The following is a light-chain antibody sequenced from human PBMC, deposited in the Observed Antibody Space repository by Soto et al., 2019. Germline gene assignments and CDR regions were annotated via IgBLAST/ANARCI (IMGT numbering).Light chain of an antibody. V-gene: IGKV1-5*03. Sequence: DIQMTQSPSTPSASVGDRVTITCRASQSVSTWLAWYQQKPGKAPKLLIYKASSLESGVPSRFSGSGSGTEFTLTISSLQPDDFATYYCQQYDGYSRTFGQGTKLEIK. CDR2: KAS. J-gene: IGKJ2*01. CDR1: QSVSTW. CDR3: QQYDGYSRT.